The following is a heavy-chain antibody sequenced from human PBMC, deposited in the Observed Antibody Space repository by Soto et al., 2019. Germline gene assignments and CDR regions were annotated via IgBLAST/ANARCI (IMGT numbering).Heavy chain of an antibody. CDR2: MNPNSGNT. V-gene: IGHV1-8*01. CDR1: GYTFTSYD. CDR3: ARGLSVRESKIFHY. D-gene: IGHD4-4*01. J-gene: IGHJ4*02. Sequence: QVQLVQSGAEVKKPGASVKVSCKASGYTFTSYDIHWVRQATGQGLEWMGWMNPNSGNTGYAQKFQGRVTMTRNTSISTAYMELSSLRSEDTAVYYCARGLSVRESKIFHYWGQGTLVTVSS.